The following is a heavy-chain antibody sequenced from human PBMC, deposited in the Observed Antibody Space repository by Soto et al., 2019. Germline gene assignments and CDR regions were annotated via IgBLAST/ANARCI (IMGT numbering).Heavy chain of an antibody. CDR3: ARLPGDHESWFDP. CDR1: GFTLSIYE. V-gene: IGHV3-48*03. D-gene: IGHD3-10*01. CDR2: NSSSGSTI. J-gene: IGHJ5*02. Sequence: EVQLVESGGGLVQPGGSLRLSCAASGFTLSIYEMNWVRQAPGEGLEWVSYNSSSGSTIYYTDSVKGRFTISRDNAKNSLYLQMNSMRAEDTAVYYCARLPGDHESWFDPWGQGTLVTVSS.